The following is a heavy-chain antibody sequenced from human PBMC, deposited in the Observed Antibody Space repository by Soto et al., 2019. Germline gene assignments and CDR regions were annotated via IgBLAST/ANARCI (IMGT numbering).Heavy chain of an antibody. CDR1: GGSISSYY. J-gene: IGHJ4*02. Sequence: QVQLQESGPGLVKPSETLSLTCTVSGGSISSYYWTWIRQPPGKGLEWIGFMYNSGSTHYNPSLKSRFTISLDTSKNQFSLNLRSVTAADSAVYYCASMGYHDVSGSYPLDYWGQGTLVTVSS. CDR2: MYNSGST. CDR3: ASMGYHDVSGSYPLDY. V-gene: IGHV4-59*08. D-gene: IGHD3-10*01.